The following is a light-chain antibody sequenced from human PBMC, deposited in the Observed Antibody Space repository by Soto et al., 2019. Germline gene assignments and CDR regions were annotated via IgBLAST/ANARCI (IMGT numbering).Light chain of an antibody. Sequence: EFELTQSPGTLSLSPGERATLSCRASQTVRNNYLAWYQQKPGQAPMLLIYDSSSRATGIPDMFSGGGSGTDFTLTISRLEPEDFAAYYCQQFSSYPLTFGEGTKVEIK. CDR3: QQFSSYPLT. CDR2: DSS. CDR1: QTVRNNY. J-gene: IGKJ4*01. V-gene: IGKV3-20*01.